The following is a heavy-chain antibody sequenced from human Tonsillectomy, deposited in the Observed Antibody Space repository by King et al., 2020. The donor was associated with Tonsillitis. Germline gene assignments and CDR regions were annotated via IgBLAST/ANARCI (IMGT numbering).Heavy chain of an antibody. V-gene: IGHV2-70*04. CDR1: GFSLSTSGMC. J-gene: IGHJ4*02. CDR2: IDWVEDK. D-gene: IGHD1-1*01. CDR3: ARTLGTYGARDRFDY. Sequence: QVTLKESGPALVKATQTLTLTCTFSGFSLSTSGMCVSWIRQPPGKALEWLARIDWVEDKLYSTSRKTRLTIYKDTSKNQVVLIMTNVDPVDTATYYCARTLGTYGARDRFDYWGQGALVTVSS.